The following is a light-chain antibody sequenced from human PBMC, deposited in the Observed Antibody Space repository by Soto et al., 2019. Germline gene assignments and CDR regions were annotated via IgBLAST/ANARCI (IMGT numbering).Light chain of an antibody. CDR1: QSISSW. J-gene: IGKJ1*01. V-gene: IGKV1-5*03. CDR3: RLYNSYYPRT. Sequence: DIQMTKSPSTLSASVGDRVTITCRASQSISSWLAWYHQKPGKARKLLIYKASSLESGVASRFSGSGSGTEFIITIILLHDEDATSYYRLYNSYYPRTFGQGTKVDIK. CDR2: KAS.